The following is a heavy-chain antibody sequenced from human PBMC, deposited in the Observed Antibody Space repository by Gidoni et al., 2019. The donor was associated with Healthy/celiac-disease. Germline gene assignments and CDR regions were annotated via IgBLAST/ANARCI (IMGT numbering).Heavy chain of an antibody. CDR3: AKAPAGDYYFDY. V-gene: IGHV3-9*01. CDR2: ISWNSGSI. Sequence: EVQLVESGGGLVQPGRSLRLSCAASGFTFDDYAMHWVRQAPGKGLEWVSGISWNSGSIGYADSVKGRFTISRDNAKNSLYLQMNSLRAEDTALYYCAKAPAGDYYFDYWGQGTLVTVSS. J-gene: IGHJ4*02. CDR1: GFTFDDYA. D-gene: IGHD2-2*01.